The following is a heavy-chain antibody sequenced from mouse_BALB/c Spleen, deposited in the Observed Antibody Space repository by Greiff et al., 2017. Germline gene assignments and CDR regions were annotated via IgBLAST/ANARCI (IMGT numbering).Heavy chain of an antibody. CDR2: INSNGGST. D-gene: IGHD1-1*01. CDR3: ARDYYGSSFDY. V-gene: IGHV5-6-3*01. Sequence: EVQRVESGGGLVQPGGSLKLSCAASGFTFSSYGMSWVRQTPDKRLELVATINSNGGSTYYPDSVKGRCTISRDNAKNTLYLQMSSLKSEDTAMYYCARDYYGSSFDYWGQGTTLTVSS. J-gene: IGHJ2*01. CDR1: GFTFSSYG.